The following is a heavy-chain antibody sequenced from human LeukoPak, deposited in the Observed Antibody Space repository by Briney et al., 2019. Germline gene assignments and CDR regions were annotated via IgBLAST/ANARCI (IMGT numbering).Heavy chain of an antibody. V-gene: IGHV1-69*13. CDR3: ASGADSSGYPYCFDY. J-gene: IGHJ4*02. Sequence: SVRVSCKASGGTFSSNAISWVRQAPGQWLEWMGWTIPIFGTANYAQKFQGRVTITADESTSTAYMELSSLRSEDTAVYYCASGADSSGYPYCFDYWGQGTLVTVSS. D-gene: IGHD3-22*01. CDR1: GGTFSSNA. CDR2: TIPIFGTA.